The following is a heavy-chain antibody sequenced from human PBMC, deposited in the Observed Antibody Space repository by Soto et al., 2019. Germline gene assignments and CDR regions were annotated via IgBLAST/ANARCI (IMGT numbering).Heavy chain of an antibody. CDR3: ARYADILTGYYRFDY. Sequence: ASVKVSCKASGYTITSYSIHWVRQYPGQRLEWMGWINAGNGNTKYSQKFQGRVTITRDTSASTAYMELSSLRSEDTAVYYCARYADILTGYYRFDYWGQGTLVTVSS. CDR1: GYTITSYS. V-gene: IGHV1-3*01. D-gene: IGHD3-9*01. CDR2: INAGNGNT. J-gene: IGHJ4*02.